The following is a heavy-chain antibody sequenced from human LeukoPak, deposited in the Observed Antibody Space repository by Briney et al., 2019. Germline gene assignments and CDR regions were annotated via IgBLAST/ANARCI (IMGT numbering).Heavy chain of an antibody. CDR3: ARDMYYGSGSEN. CDR1: GFTFDDYA. J-gene: IGHJ4*02. Sequence: GGSLRLSCAASGFTFDDYAMPWVRQAPGKGLEWVSGISWNSGSIGYADSVKGRFTISRDNAKNSLYLQMNSLRAEDTAVYYCARDMYYGSGSENWGQGTLVTVSS. V-gene: IGHV3-9*01. CDR2: ISWNSGSI. D-gene: IGHD3-10*01.